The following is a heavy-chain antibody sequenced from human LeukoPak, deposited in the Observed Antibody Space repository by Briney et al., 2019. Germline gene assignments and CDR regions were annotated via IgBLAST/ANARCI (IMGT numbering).Heavy chain of an antibody. CDR2: ISNDGSNK. Sequence: GGSLRLSCAASGFTFSSYGMHWVRKAPGKGPGWVAVISNDGSNKYYADSVKGRFTISRDNSKNTLYMQMNSLRAEDTAVYYCAKESAAYYDILTGYSGANDYWGQGTLVTVSS. V-gene: IGHV3-33*06. CDR1: GFTFSSYG. CDR3: AKESAAYYDILTGYSGANDY. J-gene: IGHJ4*02. D-gene: IGHD3-9*01.